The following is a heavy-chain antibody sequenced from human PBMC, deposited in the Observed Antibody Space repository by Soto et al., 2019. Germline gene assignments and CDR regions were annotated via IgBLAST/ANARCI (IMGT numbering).Heavy chain of an antibody. CDR1: GFSFSIYS. V-gene: IGHV3-48*02. Sequence: EVQLVESGGGLVQPGGSLRLSCAASGFSFSIYSMNWVRQSPGKGLEWVSYISGSSSAKNYADSVKGRFTVSRDNGRNLIYLQLNRLRDEDTAVYFCAILNGPDKPFDPLGQGNLVPVSS. J-gene: IGHJ5*02. CDR3: AILNGPDKPFDP. CDR2: ISGSSSAK.